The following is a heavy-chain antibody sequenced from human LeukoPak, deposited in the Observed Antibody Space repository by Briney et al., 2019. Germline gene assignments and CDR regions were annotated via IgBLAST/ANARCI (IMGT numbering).Heavy chain of an antibody. J-gene: IGHJ4*02. CDR2: ISGSGGGT. CDR1: GFIFSNYA. V-gene: IGHV3-23*01. D-gene: IGHD3-22*01. Sequence: PGGSLRLSCAASGFIFSNYAMTWVRQGPGQGLEWVSGISGSGGGTNYADSVRGRFTISRDNSKNTVYLQMNSLRAEDTAVYYCAKERSDINDYYNFDCWGQGTLVTVSS. CDR3: AKERSDINDYYNFDC.